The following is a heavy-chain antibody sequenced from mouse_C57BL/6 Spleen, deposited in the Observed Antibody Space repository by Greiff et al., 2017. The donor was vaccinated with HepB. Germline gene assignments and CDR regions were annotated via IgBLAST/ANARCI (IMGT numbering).Heavy chain of an antibody. Sequence: VQLQQSGPELVKPGASVKIPCKASGYTFTDYNMDWVKQSPGKSLEWIGDINPNNGGTIYNQKFKGKATVTLDKSSSTAYMELRSLTSEDAAVYNCARSDGYDVWYACWGQGTLVTVAA. V-gene: IGHV1-18*01. CDR1: GYTFTDYN. D-gene: IGHD2-2*01. CDR3: ARSDGYDVWYAC. J-gene: IGHJ3*01. CDR2: INPNNGGT.